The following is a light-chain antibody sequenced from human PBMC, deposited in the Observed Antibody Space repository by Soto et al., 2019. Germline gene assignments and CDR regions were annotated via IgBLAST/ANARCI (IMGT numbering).Light chain of an antibody. CDR2: EVT. CDR1: SSDVGGYNY. V-gene: IGLV2-14*01. Sequence: QSALTQPASVSGSPGQSITISCTGTSSDVGGYNYVSWYQRHPGKAPKLMIYEVTNRPSGVSNRFSGSKSGNTASLTISGLQAEDEADYYCTSYTSSSTLVIGGGTQLTVL. CDR3: TSYTSSSTLV. J-gene: IGLJ7*01.